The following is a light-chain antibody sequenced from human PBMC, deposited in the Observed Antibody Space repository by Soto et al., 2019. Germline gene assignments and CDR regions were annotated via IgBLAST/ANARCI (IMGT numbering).Light chain of an antibody. CDR1: QDISNY. Sequence: DIQMTQSPSSLSASVGDRVTITCQASQDISNYLNWYQQKPGKAPKLLISDASKLQTGVPSRFSGRGSGTDFTFTIISLQPEDIATYHCQQYENVPITFGGGTKVEIK. CDR3: QQYENVPIT. V-gene: IGKV1-33*01. J-gene: IGKJ4*01. CDR2: DAS.